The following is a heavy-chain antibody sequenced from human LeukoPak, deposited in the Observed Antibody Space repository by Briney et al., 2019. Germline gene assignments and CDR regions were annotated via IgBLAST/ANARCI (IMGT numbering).Heavy chain of an antibody. CDR1: GFTFDDYA. D-gene: IGHD3-3*01. V-gene: IGHV3-23*01. J-gene: IGHJ6*03. CDR3: ASDSGDYDFWSGYYSNYYYMDV. CDR2: ISGSGGST. Sequence: PGRSLRLSCAASGFTFDDYAMHWVRQAPGKGLEWVSAISGSGGSTYYADSVKGRFTISRDNSKNTLYLQMNSLRAEDTAVYYCASDSGDYDFWSGYYSNYYYMDVWGKGTTVTVSS.